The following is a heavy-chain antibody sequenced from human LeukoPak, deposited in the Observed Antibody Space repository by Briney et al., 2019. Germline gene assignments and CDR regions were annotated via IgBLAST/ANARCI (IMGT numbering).Heavy chain of an antibody. D-gene: IGHD3-22*01. V-gene: IGHV5-51*01. J-gene: IGHJ3*01. CDR3: ARRGYYDTTAFDL. CDR2: IYPTDSDT. Sequence: PGESLKISCEGSGYTFNTHWIGWVRQMPGKGLEWMGIIYPTDSDTKYSPAFQGQVTISADRSITTAYLQWSSLKASDTAMYYCARRGYYDTTAFDLWGQGTTVTVSP. CDR1: GYTFNTHW.